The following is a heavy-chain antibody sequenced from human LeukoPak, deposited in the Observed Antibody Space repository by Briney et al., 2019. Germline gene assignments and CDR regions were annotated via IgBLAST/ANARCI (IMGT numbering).Heavy chain of an antibody. CDR1: GGSISSSNYY. D-gene: IGHD1-26*01. Sequence: SETLSLTCTVSGGSISSSNYYWGWIRQPPGKGLEWIGSIYYSGNTYYNPSLKSRVTISVDTSKNQFSLKLTSVTAADTAVYYCAHFKGGSFDYWGQGTMVTVSS. J-gene: IGHJ3*01. CDR2: IYYSGNT. V-gene: IGHV4-39*01. CDR3: AHFKGGSFDY.